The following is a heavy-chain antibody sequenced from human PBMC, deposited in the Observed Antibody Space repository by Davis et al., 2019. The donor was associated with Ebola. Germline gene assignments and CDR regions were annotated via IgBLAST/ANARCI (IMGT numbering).Heavy chain of an antibody. V-gene: IGHV1-69*13. D-gene: IGHD2-21*02. CDR1: GGTFSIFA. CDR2: IIPMLRTP. J-gene: IGHJ4*02. CDR3: ARGGPYCGGDCYVG. Sequence: AASVKVSCKASGGTFSIFAMNWVRQAPGQGLEWMGGIIPMLRTPNHAQKFRGRVTITADESTNTAYMELSSLRSDDTAIYYCARGGPYCGGDCYVGWGQGTLVTVSS.